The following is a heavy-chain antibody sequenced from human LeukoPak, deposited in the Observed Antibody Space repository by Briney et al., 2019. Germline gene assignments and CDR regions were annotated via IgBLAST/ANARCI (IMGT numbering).Heavy chain of an antibody. CDR2: ISSSSSTI. CDR1: GFTFSSYS. J-gene: IGHJ2*01. CDR3: ARTVITYLYFDL. D-gene: IGHD4-17*01. Sequence: PGGSLRLSCAASGFTFSSYSMNWVRPAPGRGLEWVSYISSSSSTIYYADSVKGRFTISRDNAKNSLYLQMNSLRAEDTAVYYCARTVITYLYFDLWGRGTLVTVSS. V-gene: IGHV3-48*01.